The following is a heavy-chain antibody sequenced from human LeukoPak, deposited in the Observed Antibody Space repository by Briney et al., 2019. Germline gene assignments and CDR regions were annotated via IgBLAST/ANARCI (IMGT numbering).Heavy chain of an antibody. J-gene: IGHJ6*03. D-gene: IGHD2-15*01. V-gene: IGHV4-34*01. CDR3: ARGPRLYCSGGSCYSYYYYYYMDV. Sequence: SETLPLTCAVYGGSFSGYYWSWIRQPPGKGLEWIGEINHSGSTNYNPSLKSRVTISVDTSKNQFSLKLSSVTAADTAVYYCARGPRLYCSGGSCYSYYYYYYMDVWGKGTTVTVSS. CDR1: GGSFSGYY. CDR2: INHSGST.